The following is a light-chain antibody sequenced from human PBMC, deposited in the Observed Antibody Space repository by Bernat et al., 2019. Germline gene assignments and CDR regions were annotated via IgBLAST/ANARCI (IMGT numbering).Light chain of an antibody. V-gene: IGLV1-44*01. J-gene: IGLJ3*02. CDR3: AAWDDSLDGWV. CDR2: SNN. CDR1: SSNIGSNT. Sequence: QSVLTQPPSASGTPGQRVTISCSGSSSNIGSNTVNWYQQLPGTATKLLIYSNNQRPSGVPDRFSGSKSGTSAYLAISGLQSEDEADYYWAAWDDSLDGWVFGGGTKLTVL.